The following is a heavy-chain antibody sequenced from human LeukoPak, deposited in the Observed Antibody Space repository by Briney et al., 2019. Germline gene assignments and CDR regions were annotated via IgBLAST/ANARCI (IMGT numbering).Heavy chain of an antibody. Sequence: ASVKVSCKVSGYTLTELSMHGVRQAPGKGLEWMGSFDPEDGETIYAQKFQGRVTMTEDTSTDTAYMELSSLRSEDTAVYYCATYYSGGSYYYGMDVWGQGTTVTVSS. D-gene: IGHD2/OR15-2a*01. V-gene: IGHV1-24*01. CDR2: FDPEDGET. J-gene: IGHJ6*02. CDR3: ATYYSGGSYYYGMDV. CDR1: GYTLTELS.